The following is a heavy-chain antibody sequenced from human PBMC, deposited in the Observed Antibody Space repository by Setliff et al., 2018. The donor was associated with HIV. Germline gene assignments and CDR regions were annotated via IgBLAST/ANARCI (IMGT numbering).Heavy chain of an antibody. J-gene: IGHJ6*03. D-gene: IGHD3-22*01. CDR1: GGTFSSYT. CDR2: ITPILGIA. Sequence: GASVKVSCKASGGTFSSYTISWVRQAPGQGLEWMGRITPILGIANYAQKFQGRVTITADKSTSTAYMELSSLRSEDTAVYYCASAYYYDSSGRTGYYMDVWGKGTTVTVSS. CDR3: ASAYYYDSSGRTGYYMDV. V-gene: IGHV1-69*02.